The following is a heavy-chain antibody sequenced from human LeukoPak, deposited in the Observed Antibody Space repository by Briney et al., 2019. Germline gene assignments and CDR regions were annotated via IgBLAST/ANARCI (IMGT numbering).Heavy chain of an antibody. V-gene: IGHV5-51*01. J-gene: IGHJ5*02. CDR1: GYRFTSYW. CDR2: IYPGDSDT. CDR3: ARRVYSSSWYWFDP. D-gene: IGHD6-13*01. Sequence: GESLKISCKGSGYRFTSYWIAWVRQMPGKGLEWMGIIYPGDSDTRYSPSFQGQVTISADKSISTAYLQWSSLKASDTAMYYCARRVYSSSWYWFDPWGQGTLVTVSS.